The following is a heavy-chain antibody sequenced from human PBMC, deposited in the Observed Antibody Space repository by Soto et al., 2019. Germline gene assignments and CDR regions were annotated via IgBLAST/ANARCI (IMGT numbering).Heavy chain of an antibody. CDR2: INHSGST. D-gene: IGHD3-10*01. CDR3: ARDKITGLFDY. Sequence: WTWIRQPPGTGLEWIGEINHSGSTNYNPSLKXRVXXXXXXXXXXXXXXXXXXXXXDXXVYYXARDKITGLFDYWGQGTLVTVSS. J-gene: IGHJ4*02. V-gene: IGHV4-34*01.